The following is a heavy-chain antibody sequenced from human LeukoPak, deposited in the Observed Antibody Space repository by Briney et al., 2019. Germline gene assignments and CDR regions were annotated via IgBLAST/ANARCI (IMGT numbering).Heavy chain of an antibody. CDR1: GFTFSSCA. CDR2: ISGSGGST. J-gene: IGHJ4*02. V-gene: IGHV3-23*01. D-gene: IGHD3-3*01. Sequence: GGSLRLSCAASGFTFSSCAMSWVRQAPGKGLEWVSAISGSGGSTYYADSVKGRFTISRDSSKNTLHLQMNSLRVEDTAVYYSARAPDYDFWSGEFDYWGQGTLVTVSS. CDR3: ARAPDYDFWSGEFDY.